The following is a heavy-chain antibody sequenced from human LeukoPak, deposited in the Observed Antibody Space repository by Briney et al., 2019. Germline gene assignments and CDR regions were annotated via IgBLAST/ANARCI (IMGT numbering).Heavy chain of an antibody. CDR1: GYTFTGYY. J-gene: IGHJ3*01. V-gene: IGHV1-2*02. D-gene: IGHD2-15*01. Sequence: ASVKVSCKASGYTFTGYYMHWVRQAPGQGLEWMGWINPNSGGTNYAQKFQGRVTMTRDTSINTAYMELSRLRSDDTAVYYCASPLPYCIGSDCYSYAFDVWGQGTMVTVSS. CDR3: ASPLPYCIGSDCYSYAFDV. CDR2: INPNSGGT.